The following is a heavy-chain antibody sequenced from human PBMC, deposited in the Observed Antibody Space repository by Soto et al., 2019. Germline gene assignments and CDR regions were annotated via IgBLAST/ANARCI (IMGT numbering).Heavy chain of an antibody. CDR2: ISSSSSTI. CDR3: ARDYRSHYYDSSGYGFDY. J-gene: IGHJ4*02. D-gene: IGHD3-22*01. V-gene: IGHV3-48*01. CDR1: GFTFSSYS. Sequence: EVQLVESGGGLVQPGGSLRLSCAASGFTFSSYSMNWVRQAPGKGLEWVSYISSSSSTIYYADSVKGRFTISRDNAKNSLYLQMNSLRAEDTAVYYCARDYRSHYYDSSGYGFDYWGQGTLVTVSS.